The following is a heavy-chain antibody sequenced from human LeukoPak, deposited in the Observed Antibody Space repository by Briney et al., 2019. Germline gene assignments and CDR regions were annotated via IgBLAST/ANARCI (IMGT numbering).Heavy chain of an antibody. Sequence: GGSLRLSCAASGFSSSDYYMSWIRQAPGKGLEWVSYISSSGGNIYYADSVKGRFTISRDNAKNSLYLQMNSLRAEDTAVYYCARADGYNPIYYYYGMDVWGQGTTVTVSS. CDR3: ARADGYNPIYYYYGMDV. CDR1: GFSSSDYY. CDR2: ISSSGGNI. V-gene: IGHV3-11*01. D-gene: IGHD5-24*01. J-gene: IGHJ6*02.